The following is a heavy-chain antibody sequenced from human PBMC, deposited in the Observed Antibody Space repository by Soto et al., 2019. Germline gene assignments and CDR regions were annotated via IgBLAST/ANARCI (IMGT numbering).Heavy chain of an antibody. J-gene: IGHJ6*02. V-gene: IGHV3-23*01. Sequence: GGSLRLSCAASGFTFSNYAVTWVRQAPGKGLEWVSSIIGSAGSTYYAGSVKGRFTISRENAKNSLYLQMNSLRAGDTAVYYCARMYSSSWNGVYYYYGMDVWGQGTTVTVSS. CDR3: ARMYSSSWNGVYYYYGMDV. CDR1: GFTFSNYA. CDR2: IIGSAGST. D-gene: IGHD6-13*01.